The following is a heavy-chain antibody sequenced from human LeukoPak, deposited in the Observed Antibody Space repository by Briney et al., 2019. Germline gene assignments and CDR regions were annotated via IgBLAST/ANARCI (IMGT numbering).Heavy chain of an antibody. CDR3: ARDLGQYYDTSDNWFDP. CDR2: IYSGGIT. CDR1: EISVVSTY. D-gene: IGHD3-22*01. Sequence: PGGSLRLSGAASEISVVSTYTAWVGKAPGKGLEWVSLIYSGGITYYADSVKGRFTISRDNSKNTLYLQMNSLRAEDTAVYYCARDLGQYYDTSDNWFDPWGQGTLVTVSS. J-gene: IGHJ5*02. V-gene: IGHV3-66*01.